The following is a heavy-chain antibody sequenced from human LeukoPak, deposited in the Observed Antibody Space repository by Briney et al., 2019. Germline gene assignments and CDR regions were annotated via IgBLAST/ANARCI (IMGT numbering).Heavy chain of an antibody. CDR1: GYSISNGYY. J-gene: IGHJ4*02. Sequence: SGTLSLTCTVSGYSISNGYYWGWIRQPPGKELEWVGSIYHRGSTYYNPSLRSRVTISLDRSKKKFSLKLTSVTAADTAVYFCARGAEYYAIWRGYAGYSDYWGQGISVTVSS. D-gene: IGHD3-3*01. CDR2: IYHRGST. CDR3: ARGAEYYAIWRGYAGYSDY. V-gene: IGHV4-38-2*02.